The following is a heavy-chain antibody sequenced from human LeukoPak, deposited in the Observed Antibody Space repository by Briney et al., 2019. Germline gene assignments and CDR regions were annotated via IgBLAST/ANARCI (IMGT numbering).Heavy chain of an antibody. CDR1: GVTFSNFA. D-gene: IGHD2-2*01. CDR3: ARQGWGIVVVPAAIFATYMDV. CDR2: ISAYNGNT. Sequence: ASVKVSCKASGVTFSNFAISWVRQAPGQGLEWMGWISAYNGNTNYAQKLQGRVTMTTDPSTSTAYMELRSLRSDDTAVYYCARQGWGIVVVPAAIFATYMDVWGKGTTVTISS. J-gene: IGHJ6*03. V-gene: IGHV1-18*01.